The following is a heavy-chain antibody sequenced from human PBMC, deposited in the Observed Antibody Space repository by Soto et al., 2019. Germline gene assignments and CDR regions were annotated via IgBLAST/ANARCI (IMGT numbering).Heavy chain of an antibody. V-gene: IGHV4-59*01. CDR1: GGSISSYY. D-gene: IGHD6-13*01. Sequence: SETLSLTCTVSGGSISSYYWSWIRQPPGKGLEWIGYIYYSGSTNYNPSLKSRVTISVDTSKNQFSLELSSVTAADTAVYYCARAGQQNYYYYGMDVWGQGTTVTVSS. J-gene: IGHJ6*02. CDR2: IYYSGST. CDR3: ARAGQQNYYYYGMDV.